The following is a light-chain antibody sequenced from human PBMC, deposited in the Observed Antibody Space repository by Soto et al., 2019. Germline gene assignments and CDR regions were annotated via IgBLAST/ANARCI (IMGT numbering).Light chain of an antibody. V-gene: IGKV1-5*01. Sequence: DIQMTQSPSPLSASVGDRVTISCRASRRISSWLAWYQQQPGKAPKLLVYDASTLQSGVPSRFSGNGSGTEFTLTISRLQPEDLATYFCQQYNGYPWTFGQGTRVGIK. J-gene: IGKJ1*01. CDR2: DAS. CDR1: RRISSW. CDR3: QQYNGYPWT.